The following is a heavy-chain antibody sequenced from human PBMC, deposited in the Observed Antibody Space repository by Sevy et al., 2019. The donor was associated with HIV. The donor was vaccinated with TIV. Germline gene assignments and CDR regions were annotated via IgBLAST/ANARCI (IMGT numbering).Heavy chain of an antibody. CDR1: GFTFSSFA. CDR3: GKKMGGGSGMAFLVDY. J-gene: IGHJ4*02. D-gene: IGHD5-18*01. CDR2: ISGTGDHT. Sequence: GGSLRLSCAASGFTFSSFAMGWVRQAPGKGLDWISVISGTGDHTYYADSVKGRFTISRDNSKNTLFLQMNSLRAEDTAIFYCGKKMGGGSGMAFLVDYWGQGTLVTVSS. V-gene: IGHV3-23*01.